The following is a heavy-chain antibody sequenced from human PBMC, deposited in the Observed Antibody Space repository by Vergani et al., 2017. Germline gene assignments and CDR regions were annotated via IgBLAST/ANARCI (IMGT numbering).Heavy chain of an antibody. D-gene: IGHD6-19*01. Sequence: EVQLVESGGGLVQPGRSLRLSCAASGFTFDDYAMHWVRQAPGKGLEWVSGIRWNSGSIGYADSVKGRFTISRDNAKNSLYLQMNSLRAEDTALYYCAKDRGVAGSHAFDIWGQGTMVTVSS. J-gene: IGHJ3*02. CDR1: GFTFDDYA. V-gene: IGHV3-9*01. CDR2: IRWNSGSI. CDR3: AKDRGVAGSHAFDI.